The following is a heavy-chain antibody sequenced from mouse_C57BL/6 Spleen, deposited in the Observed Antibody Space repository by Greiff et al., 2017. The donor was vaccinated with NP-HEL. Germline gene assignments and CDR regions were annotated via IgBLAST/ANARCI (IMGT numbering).Heavy chain of an antibody. CDR3: TRSGYPYYFDY. CDR1: GYTFTDYE. CDR2: IDPETGGT. J-gene: IGHJ2*01. V-gene: IGHV1-15*01. Sequence: QVQLKQSGAELVRPGASVTLSCKASGYTFTDYEMHWVKQTPVHGLEWIGAIDPETGGTAYNQKFKGKAILTADKSSSTAYMELRSLTSEDSAVYYCTRSGYPYYFDYWGQGTTLTVSS. D-gene: IGHD2-2*01.